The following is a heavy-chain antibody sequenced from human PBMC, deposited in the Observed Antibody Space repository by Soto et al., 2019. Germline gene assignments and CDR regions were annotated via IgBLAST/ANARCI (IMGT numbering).Heavy chain of an antibody. CDR3: ATSRLYTVKVGLGATSDWYFDL. D-gene: IGHD1-26*01. Sequence: QVQLQESGPGLVKPSPTLSLTCTVSGGSISSGGYYWSWIRQHPGKGLEWIGYIYYSGSTYYNPCLKSRVTIEIATSKNQFALKLSSVTVQDTAVYYCATSRLYTVKVGLGATSDWYFDLWGRGTLVTVSS. CDR2: IYYSGST. CDR1: GGSISSGGYY. V-gene: IGHV4-31*03. J-gene: IGHJ2*01.